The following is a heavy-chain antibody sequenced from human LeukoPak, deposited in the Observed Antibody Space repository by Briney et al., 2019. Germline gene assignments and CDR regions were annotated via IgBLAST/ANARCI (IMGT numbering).Heavy chain of an antibody. D-gene: IGHD6-6*01. J-gene: IGHJ3*02. V-gene: IGHV4-39*01. Sequence: PSETLSLTCTVSGGSISSSSYYWGWIRQPPGKGLEWIGSIYYSGSTYYNPSLKSRVTISVDTSKNQFSLKLSSVTAADTAVYYCARSLSGEYSSSNDAFDIWGQGTMVTVSS. CDR2: IYYSGST. CDR3: ARSLSGEYSSSNDAFDI. CDR1: GGSISSSSYY.